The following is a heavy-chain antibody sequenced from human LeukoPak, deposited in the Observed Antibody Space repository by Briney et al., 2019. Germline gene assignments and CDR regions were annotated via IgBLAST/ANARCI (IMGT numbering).Heavy chain of an antibody. D-gene: IGHD2-2*01. J-gene: IGHJ6*02. CDR3: ARDRRYCSSTSCNGYYYGMVV. Sequence: GGSLRLSCAASGFTSSSYNMNWVRQAPGKGLEWVSYISSSSSTIYYADSVKGRFTISRDNAKNSLYLQMNSLRAEDTAVYYCARDRRYCSSTSCNGYYYGMVVWGQGTTVTVSS. CDR1: GFTSSSYN. CDR2: ISSSSSTI. V-gene: IGHV3-48*01.